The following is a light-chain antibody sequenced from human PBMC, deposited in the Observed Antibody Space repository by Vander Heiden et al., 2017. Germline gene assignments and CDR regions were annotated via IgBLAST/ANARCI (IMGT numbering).Light chain of an antibody. Sequence: SYALIQPPSVSVSPGQTASMSSSGDKLGDNFASWYQQKPGQSPVLVIYQDTQRPSGIPERFSGSNSVNTATLIISGTQATDEAAYYCQAWDYSTAIFGGGTKVTVL. J-gene: IGLJ2*01. CDR2: QDT. CDR3: QAWDYSTAI. V-gene: IGLV3-1*01. CDR1: KLGDNF.